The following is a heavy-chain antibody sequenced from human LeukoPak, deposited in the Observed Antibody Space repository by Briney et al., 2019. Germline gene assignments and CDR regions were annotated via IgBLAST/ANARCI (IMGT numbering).Heavy chain of an antibody. CDR1: GFSLCGYA. J-gene: IGHJ4*02. D-gene: IGHD2-15*01. CDR2: LCISVDGT. CDR3: AKAPVTSCRGAFCYPLDS. V-gene: IGHV3-23*01. Sequence: GGSLRLSCAASGFSLCGYAMSWVRQAPGKGLGWVSALCISVDGTYHAGSVRGRFTISRDSSKNTLYLQMNNLRTEDAAIYYCAKAPVTSCRGAFCYPLDSWGQGTLVTVSS.